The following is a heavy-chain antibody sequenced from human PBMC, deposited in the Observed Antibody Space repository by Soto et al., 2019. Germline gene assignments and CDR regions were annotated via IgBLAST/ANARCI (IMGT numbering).Heavy chain of an antibody. CDR2: IIPMFGTA. J-gene: IGHJ6*02. D-gene: IGHD3-22*01. V-gene: IGHV1-69*12. CDR1: GGTFSSYA. Sequence: QVKLVQSGAEVKKPGSSVKVSCKASGGTFSSYAISWVRQAPGQGLEWMGGIIPMFGTADYAQKFQGRVTITADESTSTAYMELSSLRSEDTAVYYCASHYYDSSGYNYYCGMDVWGQGTTVTVSS. CDR3: ASHYYDSSGYNYYCGMDV.